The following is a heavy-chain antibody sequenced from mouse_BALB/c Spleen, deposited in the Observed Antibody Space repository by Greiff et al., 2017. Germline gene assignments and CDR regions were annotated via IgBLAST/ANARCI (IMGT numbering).Heavy chain of an antibody. CDR3: ARSGAPYYAMDY. J-gene: IGHJ4*01. Sequence: EVKLLESGPGLVKPSQSLSLTCTVTGYSITSDYAWNWIRQFPGNKLEWMGYISYSGSTSYNPSLKSRISITRDTSKNQFFLQLNSVTTEDTATYYCARSGAPYYAMDYWGQGTSVTVSS. CDR2: ISYSGST. V-gene: IGHV3-2*02. CDR1: GYSITSDYA. D-gene: IGHD3-1*01.